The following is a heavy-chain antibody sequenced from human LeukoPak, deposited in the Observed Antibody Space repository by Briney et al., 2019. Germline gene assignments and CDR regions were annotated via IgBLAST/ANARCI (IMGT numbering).Heavy chain of an antibody. Sequence: GGSLRLSCAASGFTFSRHWMTWVRQAPGKGLEWVANIKHDGSEKNYVDSVKGRFTISRDNAKNSLYLQMNSLRAEDTAVYYCARASGVTTFDYWGQGTLVTVSS. D-gene: IGHD1/OR15-1a*01. CDR2: IKHDGSEK. CDR3: ARASGVTTFDY. J-gene: IGHJ4*02. V-gene: IGHV3-7*03. CDR1: GFTFSRHW.